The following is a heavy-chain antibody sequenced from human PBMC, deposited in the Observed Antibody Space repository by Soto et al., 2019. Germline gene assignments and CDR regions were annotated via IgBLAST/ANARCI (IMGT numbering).Heavy chain of an antibody. Sequence: SETLSLTSTVSGDSITSSYSSWAWIRQPPGKGLEWIGTFYYSGTTSQNPPLRSRITISGDTSRNQFSLNLRSVTAADSGVYYCAKLVRDDVRRSDLDHWGQGTLVTVSS. CDR3: AKLVRDDVRRSDLDH. V-gene: IGHV4-39*01. J-gene: IGHJ4*02. D-gene: IGHD3-10*02. CDR1: GDSITSSYSS. CDR2: FYYSGTT.